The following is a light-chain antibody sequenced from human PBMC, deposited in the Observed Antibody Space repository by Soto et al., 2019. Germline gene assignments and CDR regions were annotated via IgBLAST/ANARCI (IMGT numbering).Light chain of an antibody. CDR1: QSVSSN. CDR2: GAS. V-gene: IGKV3-15*01. J-gene: IGKJ5*01. CDR3: QQYNNWPSIT. Sequence: EIVLTQSPATLSLSPGERATLSRRASQSVSSNLAWYQQKPGQAPRLLIYGASTRATGIPARFSGSGSGTEFTLTISSLQSEDFAVYYCQQYNNWPSITVGQGTRLEI.